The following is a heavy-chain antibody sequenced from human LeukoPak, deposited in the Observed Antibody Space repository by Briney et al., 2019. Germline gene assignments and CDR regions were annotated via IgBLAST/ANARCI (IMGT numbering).Heavy chain of an antibody. CDR3: VRDFWGTHDY. J-gene: IGHJ4*02. D-gene: IGHD3-16*01. CDR1: RYTFIDFTDYH. Sequence: ASVKVSCKASRYTFIDFTDYHLRWGRPAPGEGLEWVGRLNPKIGDTYYAQKFQGRVTITGDTSINTAYMELSSLRSDDTAMYYCVRDFWGTHDYWGQGTLVTVSS. V-gene: IGHV1-2*06. CDR2: LNPKIGDT.